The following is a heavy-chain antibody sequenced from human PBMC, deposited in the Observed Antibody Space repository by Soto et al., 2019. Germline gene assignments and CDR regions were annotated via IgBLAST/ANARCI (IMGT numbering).Heavy chain of an antibody. Sequence: SVKVSCKASGDTFSSYAISWVRQAPGQGLEWMGGIIPIFGTANYAQKFQGRVTNTADESTRKAYMELSSLRSEDTAVYYCARGESIAARPTPTRPYYGMDVWGQGTTVTVSS. D-gene: IGHD6-6*01. V-gene: IGHV1-69*13. CDR2: IIPIFGTA. CDR3: ARGESIAARPTPTRPYYGMDV. CDR1: GDTFSSYA. J-gene: IGHJ6*02.